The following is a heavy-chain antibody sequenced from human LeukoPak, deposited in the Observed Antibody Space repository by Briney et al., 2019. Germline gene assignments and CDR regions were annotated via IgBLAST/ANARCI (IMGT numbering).Heavy chain of an antibody. V-gene: IGHV4-38-2*02. J-gene: IGHJ5*02. CDR2: IYHSGST. CDR3: ARASGFDFWHLDWFDP. D-gene: IGHD5-12*01. CDR1: GYSISSGYY. Sequence: SETLSLTCTVSGYSISSGYYWGWIRQPPGKGLEWIGSIYHSGSTYYNPSLKSRVTISVDTSKNQFSLKLSSVTAADTAVYYCARASGFDFWHLDWFDPWGQGTLVTVSS.